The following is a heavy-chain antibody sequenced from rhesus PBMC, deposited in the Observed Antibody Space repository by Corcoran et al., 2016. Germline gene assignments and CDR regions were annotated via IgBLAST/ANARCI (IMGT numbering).Heavy chain of an antibody. J-gene: IGHJ5-2*02. V-gene: IGHV3-72*01. CDR3: ARSLFGPSHNSLDV. CDR2: IGPGGEK. D-gene: IGHD3-3*01. Sequence: EVPLVESGGGLVQPGGSLRLSGAASGFTFGSYAVQWVHPAPGTGLVWVSAIGPGGEKNYADPVKGRFPIPRDNAKNSLYLQMNSLRAEDTAVYYCARSLFGPSHNSLDVWGRGVLVTVSS. CDR1: GFTFGSYA.